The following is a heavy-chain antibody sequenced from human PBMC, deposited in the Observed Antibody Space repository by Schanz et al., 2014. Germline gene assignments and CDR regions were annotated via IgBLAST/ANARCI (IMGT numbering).Heavy chain of an antibody. CDR3: AKDFFIGVARGVIISHDAIDI. CDR2: INWNGGST. J-gene: IGHJ3*02. Sequence: EVQLVESGGGVVRPGGSLRLSCAASGFGFDDYAMSWVRQAPGKGLEWVSGINWNGGSTGYADSVKGRFTISRDNSNNTVFLQMNSLRAEDTAVYYCAKDFFIGVARGVIISHDAIDIWGQGTKVTVSS. V-gene: IGHV3-20*04. CDR1: GFGFDDYA. D-gene: IGHD3-10*01.